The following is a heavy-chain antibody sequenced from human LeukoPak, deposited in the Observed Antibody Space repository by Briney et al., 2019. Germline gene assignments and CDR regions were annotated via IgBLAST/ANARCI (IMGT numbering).Heavy chain of an antibody. D-gene: IGHD2-2*01. V-gene: IGHV6-1*01. CDR2: TYYRSKWSF. Sequence: SQTLSLTCAISGDSLFTNSVAWNWIRQSPSRGLEWPGRTYYRSKWSFEYAVSVKSRITINADTSKNQFSLQLNSVTPEDTAVYYCARRKYTSFDNWGQGTLVTVSS. J-gene: IGHJ4*02. CDR3: ARRKYTSFDN. CDR1: GDSLFTNSVA.